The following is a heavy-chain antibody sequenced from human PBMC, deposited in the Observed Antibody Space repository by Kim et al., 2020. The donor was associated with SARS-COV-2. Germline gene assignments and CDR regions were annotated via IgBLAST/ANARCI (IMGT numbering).Heavy chain of an antibody. V-gene: IGHV3-7*01. CDR1: GFTFSSYW. J-gene: IGHJ4*02. D-gene: IGHD6-13*01. CDR2: IKQDGSEK. Sequence: GGSLRLSCAASGFTFSSYWMSWVRQAPGKGLEWVANIKQDGSEKYYVDSVKGRFTISRDNAKNSLYLQMNSLRAEDTAVYYCASDPGPISIAAAGTPFDYWGQGTLVTVSS. CDR3: ASDPGPISIAAAGTPFDY.